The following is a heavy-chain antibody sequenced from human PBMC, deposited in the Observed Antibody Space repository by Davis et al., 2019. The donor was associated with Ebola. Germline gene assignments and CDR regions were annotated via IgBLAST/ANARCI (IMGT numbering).Heavy chain of an antibody. CDR3: ASSVGMWANY. CDR2: IIPILGIA. J-gene: IGHJ4*02. CDR1: GGTFSSYA. Sequence: SVKVSCKASGGTFSSYAISWVRQAPGQGLEWMGRIIPILGIANYAQKFQGRVTMTRDTSTSTVYMELSSLRSEDTAVYYCASSVGMWANYWGQGTLVTVSS. D-gene: IGHD7-27*01. V-gene: IGHV1-69*04.